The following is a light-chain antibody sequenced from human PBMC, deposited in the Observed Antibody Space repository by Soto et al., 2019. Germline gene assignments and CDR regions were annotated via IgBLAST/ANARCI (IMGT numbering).Light chain of an antibody. J-gene: IGLJ2*01. Sequence: QSVLTQPPSVSAAPGQKVTISRSGSSSNIGNNYVSWYQHLPGTAPKLLIYDNNERPSGIPDRFSGSKSGTSATLGITGLQTGDEADYYCGTWDSSLSVVVFGGGTKVTVL. CDR1: SSNIGNNY. V-gene: IGLV1-51*01. CDR2: DNN. CDR3: GTWDSSLSVVV.